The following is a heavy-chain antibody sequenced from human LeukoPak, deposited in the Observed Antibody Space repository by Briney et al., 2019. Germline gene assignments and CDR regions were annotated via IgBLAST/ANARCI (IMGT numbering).Heavy chain of an antibody. CDR1: GYTFTGYY. J-gene: IGHJ4*02. Sequence: GASVKVSCKASGYTFTGYYMHWVRQAPGQGLEWMGWINPNSGGTSYAQKFQGRVTMTRDTSISTAYMELSRLRSDDTAVYYCAREEGGSGSYYSNSHDYWGQGTLVTVSS. CDR3: AREEGGSGSYYSNSHDY. V-gene: IGHV1-2*02. D-gene: IGHD3-10*01. CDR2: INPNSGGT.